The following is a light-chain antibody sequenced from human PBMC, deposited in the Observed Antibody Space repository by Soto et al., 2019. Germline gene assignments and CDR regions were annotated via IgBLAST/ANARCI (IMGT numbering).Light chain of an antibody. CDR3: QQRSTWPMT. Sequence: EIVLTQPPATLSLSPGDRATLSCRANQSVGSSLAWIRQRPGQAPSLVIYDAFNRASGTPARFSGSGSGTDFTLTISSLESADFATYYCQQRSTWPMTFGQGTRLEI. CDR1: QSVGSS. CDR2: DAF. V-gene: IGKV3-11*01. J-gene: IGKJ5*01.